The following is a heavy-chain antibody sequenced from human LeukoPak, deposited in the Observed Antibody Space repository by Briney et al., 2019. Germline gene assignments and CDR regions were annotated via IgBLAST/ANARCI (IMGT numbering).Heavy chain of an antibody. CDR1: GLSFSNYW. Sequence: GGSLRLSCAVSGLSFSNYWTHWVRQAPGKGLVWVARTNLHGTAVDYADSVKGRFTISRDNAKNTLFPQMNSLRAEDTAVYYCASAYTYVRLGDHWGQGTLVTVSS. D-gene: IGHD3-16*01. V-gene: IGHV3-74*01. J-gene: IGHJ4*02. CDR2: TNLHGTAV. CDR3: ASAYTYVRLGDH.